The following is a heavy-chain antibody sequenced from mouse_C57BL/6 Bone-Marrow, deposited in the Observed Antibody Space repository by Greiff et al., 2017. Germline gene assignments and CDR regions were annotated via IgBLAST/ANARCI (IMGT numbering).Heavy chain of an antibody. D-gene: IGHD2-4*01. Sequence: VQLQQSGAELVKPGASVKLSCTASGFNIKDYYMHWVKQRTEQGLEWIGRIDPEDGEIKYAPKFPGTATITADTSSNTAYLQLSSLTSEDTAVDYCARVYYDYLYYYAMDYWGQGTSVTVSS. J-gene: IGHJ4*01. CDR2: IDPEDGEI. CDR1: GFNIKDYY. CDR3: ARVYYDYLYYYAMDY. V-gene: IGHV14-2*01.